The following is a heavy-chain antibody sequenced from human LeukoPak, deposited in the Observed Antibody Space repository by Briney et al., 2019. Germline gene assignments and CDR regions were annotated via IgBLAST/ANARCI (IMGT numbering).Heavy chain of an antibody. CDR1: GGSVSSHNYY. V-gene: IGHV4-61*01. J-gene: IGHJ4*02. Sequence: SETLSLTCSVSGGSVSSHNYYWSWIRQPPGKGLEWIGFISYTGTTNYNPSLQSRLTMSVDTSKNQFSLKLSSVTAADTAVYYCARGWLSLGEHFDYWGQGTLVTVSS. D-gene: IGHD3-10*01. CDR3: ARGWLSLGEHFDY. CDR2: ISYTGTT.